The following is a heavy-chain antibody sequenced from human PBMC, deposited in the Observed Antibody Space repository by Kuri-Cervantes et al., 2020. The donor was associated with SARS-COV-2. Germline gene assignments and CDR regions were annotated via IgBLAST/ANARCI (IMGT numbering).Heavy chain of an antibody. J-gene: IGHJ4*02. Sequence: SETLSLTCTVSGGSISSYYWSWIRQPPGKGLEWIGYIYYSGSTNYNPSLKSRVTISVDTSKNQFSLKLSSVTAADTAVYYCARLRDCSGGSCPKALDYWGQGTLVTVSS. CDR3: ARLRDCSGGSCPKALDY. CDR1: GGSISSYY. CDR2: IYYSGST. D-gene: IGHD2-15*01. V-gene: IGHV4-59*01.